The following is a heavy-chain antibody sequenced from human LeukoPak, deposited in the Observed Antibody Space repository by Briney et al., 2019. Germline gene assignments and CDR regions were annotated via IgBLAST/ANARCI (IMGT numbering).Heavy chain of an antibody. D-gene: IGHD3-10*01. J-gene: IGHJ4*02. V-gene: IGHV3-23*01. CDR2: ISGSGGST. Sequence: GGSLRLCCAASGFTFSSYAMSWVRQAPGKGLEWVSAISGSGGSTYYADSVKGRFTISRDNSKNTLYLQMNNPRAEDTAVYYCAKDFPPGAYGSGIDYWGQGTLVTVSS. CDR1: GFTFSSYA. CDR3: AKDFPPGAYGSGIDY.